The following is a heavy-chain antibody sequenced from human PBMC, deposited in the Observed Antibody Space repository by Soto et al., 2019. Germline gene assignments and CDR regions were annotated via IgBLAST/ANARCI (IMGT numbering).Heavy chain of an antibody. Sequence: GESLKISCECVGYSFTNHWIAWVRQMPGKGLEWMGTIYPGDSDMRYSPSFRGQVTMSVDKSINTAYLQWGSLKASDTATYSCARLSREFWRGFDYWGQGTLVTVSS. V-gene: IGHV5-51*01. CDR3: ARLSREFWRGFDY. CDR1: GYSFTNHW. D-gene: IGHD3-3*01. CDR2: IYPGDSDM. J-gene: IGHJ4*02.